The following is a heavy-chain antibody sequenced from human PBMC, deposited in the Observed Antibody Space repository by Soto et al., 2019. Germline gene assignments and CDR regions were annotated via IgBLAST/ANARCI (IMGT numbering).Heavy chain of an antibody. CDR1: GYTFTSYG. CDR3: ARDRIRYSSGHLDAFDI. J-gene: IGHJ3*02. CDR2: ISAYNGNT. V-gene: IGHV1-18*01. D-gene: IGHD6-19*01. Sequence: QVQLVQSGAEVKKPGASVKVSCKASGYTFTSYGISWVRQAPGQGLEWMGWISAYNGNTNYAQKLQGRVTMTTDTATSTADMELRSLRSDDTAVYYCARDRIRYSSGHLDAFDIWVQGTMVTVSS.